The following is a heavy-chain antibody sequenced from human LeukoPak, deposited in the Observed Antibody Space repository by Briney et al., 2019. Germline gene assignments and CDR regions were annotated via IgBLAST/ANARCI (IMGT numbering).Heavy chain of an antibody. J-gene: IGHJ4*02. Sequence: GGSLRLSGTASGFTFISYAMNWVRQAPGKGLEWVSGLSGSGGSTYYADSVKGRFTISRDNSKNTLYLQMNSLRAEDTAVYYCARVVTAIPHFDYWGQGTLVTVSS. CDR1: GFTFISYA. CDR3: ARVVTAIPHFDY. CDR2: LSGSGGST. V-gene: IGHV3-23*01. D-gene: IGHD2-21*02.